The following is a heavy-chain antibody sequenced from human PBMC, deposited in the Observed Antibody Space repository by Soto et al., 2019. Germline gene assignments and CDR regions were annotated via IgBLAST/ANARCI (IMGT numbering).Heavy chain of an antibody. D-gene: IGHD3-22*01. CDR3: ARRSPTHYYDSSGYPDY. CDR2: IYPGDSDT. J-gene: IGHJ4*02. V-gene: IGHV5-51*01. Sequence: PGESLKISCKGSGYSFTSYWIGWVRQMPGKGLEWMGIIYPGDSDTRYSPSFQGQVTISADKSISTAYLQWSSLKASDTAMYCCARRSPTHYYDSSGYPDYWGQGTLVTVSS. CDR1: GYSFTSYW.